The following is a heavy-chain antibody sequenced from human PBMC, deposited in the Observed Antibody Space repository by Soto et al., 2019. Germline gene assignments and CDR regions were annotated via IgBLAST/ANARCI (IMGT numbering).Heavy chain of an antibody. CDR2: ISSNGGST. Sequence: GGSLRLSCSASGFTFSSYAMHWVRQAPGKGLEYVSAISSNGGSTYYADSVKGRFTISRDNSKNTLYLQMSSLRAEDTAVYYCVKETTVTTFRGADRPENDYWGQGTLVTVSS. CDR1: GFTFSSYA. J-gene: IGHJ4*02. V-gene: IGHV3-64D*08. CDR3: VKETTVTTFRGADRPENDY. D-gene: IGHD4-17*01.